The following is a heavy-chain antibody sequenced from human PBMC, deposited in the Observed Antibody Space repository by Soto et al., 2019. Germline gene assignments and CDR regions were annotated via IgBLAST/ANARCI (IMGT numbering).Heavy chain of an antibody. D-gene: IGHD1-20*01. CDR3: ARDTDNWNYYYYYGMDV. Sequence: GGSLRLSCAASGFTFSSYWMSWVRQAPGKGLEWVANIKQDGSEKYYVDSVKGRFTISRDNAKNSLYLQMNSLRAEDTAVYYCARDTDNWNYYYYYGMDVWGQGTTVPVSS. CDR2: IKQDGSEK. V-gene: IGHV3-7*01. CDR1: GFTFSSYW. J-gene: IGHJ6*02.